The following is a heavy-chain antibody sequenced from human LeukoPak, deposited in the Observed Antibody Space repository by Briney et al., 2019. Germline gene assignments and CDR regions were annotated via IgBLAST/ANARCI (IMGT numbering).Heavy chain of an antibody. V-gene: IGHV1-69*01. J-gene: IGHJ1*01. D-gene: IGHD5-12*01. CDR2: XXXIFGTA. CDR1: GGTFSSYA. Sequence: SVKVSCKASGGTFSSYAISWVRQAPGQGLXXXXXXXXIFGTAXXAQKXQGRXTITADESTSTAYMELSSLRSEDTAVYYCARARDSGAGARVYFQHWGQGTLVTVSS. CDR3: ARARDSGAGARVYFQH.